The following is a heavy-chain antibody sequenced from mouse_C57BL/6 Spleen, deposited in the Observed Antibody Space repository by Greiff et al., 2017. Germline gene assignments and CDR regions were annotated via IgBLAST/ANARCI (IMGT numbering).Heavy chain of an antibody. D-gene: IGHD1-3*01. J-gene: IGHJ3*01. V-gene: IGHV1-50*01. CDR3: ARSSWD. Sequence: VQLQQPGAELVKPGASVKLSCKASGYTFTSYWMQWVKQRPGQGLEWIGEIDPSDSYTNYNQKFKGKATLTVDTSSSTAYMQLSSLTSEDSAVYYCARSSWDWGRGTLVTVSA. CDR1: GYTFTSYW. CDR2: IDPSDSYT.